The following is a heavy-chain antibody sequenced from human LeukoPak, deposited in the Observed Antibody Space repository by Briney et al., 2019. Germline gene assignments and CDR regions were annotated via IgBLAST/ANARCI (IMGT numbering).Heavy chain of an antibody. V-gene: IGHV3-23*01. J-gene: IGHJ4*02. D-gene: IGHD3-16*01. CDR1: GFTFSSYA. Sequence: QPGGSLRLSCAASGFTFSSYAMSWVRQAPGKGLEWASAISGSGGSTYYADSVKGRFTISRDNSKNTLYLQMNSLRAEDTAVYYCAKDKVPRQDTLFDYWGQGTLVTVSS. CDR3: AKDKVPRQDTLFDY. CDR2: ISGSGGST.